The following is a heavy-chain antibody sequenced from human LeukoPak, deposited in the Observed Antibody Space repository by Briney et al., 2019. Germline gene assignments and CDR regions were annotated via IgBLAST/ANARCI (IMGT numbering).Heavy chain of an antibody. Sequence: GGTLRLSCTVSGFTVSSNSMSWVRQAPGKGLEWVSVIYSGGNTHYSDSLKGRFTISRDNSKNTLYLQMNSLRADDTAVYYCARRAGEYSHPYDYWGQGTLVTVSS. CDR2: IYSGGNT. CDR3: ARRAGEYSHPYDY. V-gene: IGHV3-53*01. D-gene: IGHD4-17*01. CDR1: GFTVSSNS. J-gene: IGHJ4*02.